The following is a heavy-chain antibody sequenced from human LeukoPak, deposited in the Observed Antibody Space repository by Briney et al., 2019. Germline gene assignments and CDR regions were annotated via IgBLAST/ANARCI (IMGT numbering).Heavy chain of an antibody. CDR2: ISSSSSYI. J-gene: IGHJ4*02. V-gene: IGHV3-21*01. CDR1: GLTFSSYS. CDR3: ARDWHYYGSGSYLYYFDY. Sequence: PGGSLRLSCAASGLTFSSYSMNWVRQAPGKGLEWVSSISSSSSYIYYADSVKGRFTISRDNAKNSLYLQMNSLRAEDTAVYYCARDWHYYGSGSYLYYFDYWGQGTLVTVSS. D-gene: IGHD3-10*01.